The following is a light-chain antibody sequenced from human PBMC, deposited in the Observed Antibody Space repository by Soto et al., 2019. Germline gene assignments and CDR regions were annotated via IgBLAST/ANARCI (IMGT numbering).Light chain of an antibody. J-gene: IGKJ1*01. Sequence: DIQMTQSPSSLSASVGDRVTITCRASQSISNYLNWYQQRPGKAPKLLIYLASSLSSGVPSKFSVSGSGTDFTLTISFLQPEDSATYYCQQTYKTPLTFGQGTKVEIK. CDR2: LAS. V-gene: IGKV1-39*01. CDR3: QQTYKTPLT. CDR1: QSISNY.